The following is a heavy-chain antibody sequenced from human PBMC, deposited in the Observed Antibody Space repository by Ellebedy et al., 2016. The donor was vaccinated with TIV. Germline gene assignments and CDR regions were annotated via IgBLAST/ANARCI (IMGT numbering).Heavy chain of an antibody. V-gene: IGHV3-66*01. CDR3: ARDPPGIAASGPYK. CDR1: GINVSTNY. CDR2: MYSGGST. D-gene: IGHD6-13*01. Sequence: PGGSLRLSCAASGINVSTNYMIRVRQAPGKGLEWVSLMYSGGSTYYADSVRGRFTLSRDSSKNTLYLQMNSLRAEDTAVYYCARDPPGIAASGPYKWGQGTLVTVSS. J-gene: IGHJ4*02.